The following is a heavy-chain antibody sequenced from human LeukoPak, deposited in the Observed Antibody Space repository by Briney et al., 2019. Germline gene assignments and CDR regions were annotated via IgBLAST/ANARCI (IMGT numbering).Heavy chain of an antibody. CDR3: AKNRRIFGRTLQRHYMDV. V-gene: IGHV3-53*01. J-gene: IGHJ6*03. CDR2: IYSGGST. D-gene: IGHD3-3*01. CDR1: GFTVSSNY. Sequence: PGGSLRLSCAASGFTVSSNYISWVRQAPGKGLEWVSVIYSGGSTYYADSVKGRFTISRDNSKNTLYLQMNSLRAEDTAVYYCAKNRRIFGRTLQRHYMDVWGKGTTVAVSS.